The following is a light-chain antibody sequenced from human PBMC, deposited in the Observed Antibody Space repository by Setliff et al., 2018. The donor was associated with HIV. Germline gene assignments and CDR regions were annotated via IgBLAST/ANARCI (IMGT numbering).Light chain of an antibody. J-gene: IGLJ1*01. Sequence: QSALTQPASVSGSPGQSITISCTGTSSDVGGYNYVSWYQQHPGKAPKLIIYEVRNRPSGVSNRFSGSKSGNTASLTISGLQAEDEGDYYCGSYAITNTLPFGTGTKV. CDR2: EVR. CDR1: SSDVGGYNY. V-gene: IGLV2-14*01. CDR3: GSYAITNTLP.